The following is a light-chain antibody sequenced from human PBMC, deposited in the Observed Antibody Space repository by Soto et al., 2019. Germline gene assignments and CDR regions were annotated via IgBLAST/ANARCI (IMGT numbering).Light chain of an antibody. CDR1: QIVSNNY. Sequence: TALTQSPGTLSLSPGERATLSCRASQIVSNNYLAWFQQRPGQAPRLLVSSASTRAAGIPDRFSGSGSGTDFTLTISSLQSEDFAVYYCQQYNNWPPSWTFGQGTKVDIK. CDR2: SAS. J-gene: IGKJ1*01. V-gene: IGKV3-20*01. CDR3: QQYNNWPPSWT.